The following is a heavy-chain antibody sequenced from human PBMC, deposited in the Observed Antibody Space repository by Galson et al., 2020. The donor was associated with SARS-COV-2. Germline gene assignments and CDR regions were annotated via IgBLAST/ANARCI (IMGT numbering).Heavy chain of an antibody. D-gene: IGHD1-7*01. V-gene: IGHV3-72*01. CDR3: ARGAPNVAGTRGTPNYYGMDA. Sequence: GGSLRLSCVASGFSFSDYYMDWVRQAPGKGLEWVGRSRDKVNSHTTVYAASVKGRFTVSRDDSKNSFYLQMSSLETEDTAVYYCARGAPNVAGTRGTPNYYGMDAWGQGTTVIVSS. CDR2: SRDKVNSHTT. J-gene: IGHJ6*02. CDR1: GFSFSDYY.